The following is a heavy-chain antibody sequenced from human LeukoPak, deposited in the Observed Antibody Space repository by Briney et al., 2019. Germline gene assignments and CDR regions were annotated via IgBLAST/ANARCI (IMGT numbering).Heavy chain of an antibody. CDR2: IKPDGSDK. CDR1: GFTFSSYW. V-gene: IGHV3-7*01. CDR3: ARDWAVTPRYFDL. Sequence: GGSLKLSCAASGFTFSSYWMSWVRQAPGKGLEWVANIKPDGSDKYYVDSVKGRFTISRDNAKNSLYLQMNSLRAEDTAVYYCARDWAVTPRYFDLWGRGTLVTVSS. J-gene: IGHJ2*01. D-gene: IGHD4-17*01.